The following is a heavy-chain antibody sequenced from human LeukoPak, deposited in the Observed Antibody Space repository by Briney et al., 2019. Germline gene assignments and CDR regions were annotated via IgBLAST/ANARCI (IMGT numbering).Heavy chain of an antibody. CDR2: VSSDGGTL. CDR3: ARGSPPYSSGWYNYYYYYMDV. CDR1: GFAFKNYG. D-gene: IGHD6-19*01. V-gene: IGHV3-30*03. Sequence: GGSLRLSCTGSGFAFKNYGIHWVRQAPGRGLEWVAVVSSDGGTLYYADSVKGRFSISRDNAKNSLYLQMNSLRAEDTAVYYCARGSPPYSSGWYNYYYYYMDVWGKGTTVTISS. J-gene: IGHJ6*03.